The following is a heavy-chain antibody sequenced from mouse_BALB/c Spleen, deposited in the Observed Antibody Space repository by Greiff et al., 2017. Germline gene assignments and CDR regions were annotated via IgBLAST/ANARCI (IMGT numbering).Heavy chain of an antibody. CDR3: ARDRDYGSSYGFAY. J-gene: IGHJ3*01. CDR1: GFTFSSYA. V-gene: IGHV5-9-4*01. CDR2: ISSGGSYT. Sequence: EVMLVESGGGLVKPGGSLKLSCSASGFTFSSYAMSWVRQSPEKRLEWVAEISSGGSYTYYPDTVTGRFTISRDNAKNTLYLEMSSLRSEDTAMYYCARDRDYGSSYGFAYWGQGTLVTVSA. D-gene: IGHD1-1*01.